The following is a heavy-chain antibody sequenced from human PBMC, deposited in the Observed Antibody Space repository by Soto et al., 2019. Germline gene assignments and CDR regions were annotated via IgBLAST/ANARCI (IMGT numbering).Heavy chain of an antibody. CDR3: ARDPPLDDSSGYYPYYYGMDV. V-gene: IGHV1-2*02. CDR1: GYTFTGYY. J-gene: IGHJ6*02. Sequence: QVQLVQSGAEVKKPGASVKVSCKASGYTFTGYYMHWVRQAPGQGLEWMGWINPNSGGTNYAQKFQGRVTMTRDTSISTDYMELSRLRSDDTAVYYCARDPPLDDSSGYYPYYYGMDVWGQGTTVTVSS. D-gene: IGHD3-22*01. CDR2: INPNSGGT.